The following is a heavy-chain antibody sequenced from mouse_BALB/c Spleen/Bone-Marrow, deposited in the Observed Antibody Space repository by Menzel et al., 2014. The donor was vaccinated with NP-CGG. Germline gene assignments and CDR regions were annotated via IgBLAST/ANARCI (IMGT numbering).Heavy chain of an antibody. D-gene: IGHD2-12*01. CDR1: GYTFTSYN. CDR2: IYLGSGGT. V-gene: IGHV1-12*01. J-gene: IGHJ3*01. Sequence: QVQLQQSGAELVRSGASVKMSCKASGYTFTSYNMHWVKQTPGQGLEWIGYIYLGSGGTNYNQKFKGKATLTADTSSSTAYMQITSLTSEDSAVYFCARSGRQAWFPYWGQGTLVTASA. CDR3: ARSGRQAWFPY.